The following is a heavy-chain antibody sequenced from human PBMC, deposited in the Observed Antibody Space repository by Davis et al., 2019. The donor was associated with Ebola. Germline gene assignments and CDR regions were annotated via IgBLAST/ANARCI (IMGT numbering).Heavy chain of an antibody. Sequence: ASVKVSCKASGYTFTGYYMHWVRQAPGQGLEWMGWINPNSGGTNYAQKFQGWVTMTRDTSISTAYMELSSLRSEDTAVYYCARDRVYDFWSGTLDYWGQGTLVTVSS. V-gene: IGHV1-2*04. J-gene: IGHJ4*02. CDR2: INPNSGGT. D-gene: IGHD3-3*01. CDR3: ARDRVYDFWSGTLDY. CDR1: GYTFTGYY.